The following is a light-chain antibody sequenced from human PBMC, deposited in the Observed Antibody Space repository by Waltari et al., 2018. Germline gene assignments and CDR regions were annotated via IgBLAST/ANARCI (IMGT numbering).Light chain of an antibody. CDR3: QQYGHWPPIT. CDR2: GTS. CDR1: QSISSS. V-gene: IGKV3-15*01. J-gene: IGKJ5*01. Sequence: EMVLTRSPATLSVSPGESVALSCRASQSISSSLAWYQQKPGQAPRLLLFGTSTRATGVPARFSGSGSGTEFTLTISNMQSEDFGVYYCQQYGHWPPITFGQGTRLEIE.